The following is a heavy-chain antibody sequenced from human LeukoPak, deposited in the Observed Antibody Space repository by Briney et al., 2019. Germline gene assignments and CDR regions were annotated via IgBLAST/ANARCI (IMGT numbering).Heavy chain of an antibody. V-gene: IGHV1-8*01. CDR1: GNTFTSYD. CDR2: MNPSSGKT. D-gene: IGHD2-2*01. J-gene: IGHJ4*02. CDR3: AREFRHQPY. Sequence: ASVKVSCKASGNTFTSYDVNWVRQATGQGLEWMGYMNPSSGKTGYAQNFQGRLTMTWDTSISTAYMELSSLRSDDTAVYYCAREFRHQPYWGQGTLVTVSS.